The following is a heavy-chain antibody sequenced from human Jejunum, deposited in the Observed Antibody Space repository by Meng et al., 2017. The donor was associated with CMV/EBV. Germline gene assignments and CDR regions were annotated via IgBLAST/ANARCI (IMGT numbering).Heavy chain of an antibody. CDR1: GGTVDIQT. D-gene: IGHD2-15*01. V-gene: IGHV1-69*02. Sequence: SGGTVDIQTINWVRQAPGQGLEWLGGLMPILAMATYSQKFQGRVTITADKTTSTAYMELSSLRSEDRAVYYCARLAKCSGGNCYFDYWGQGTLVTVSS. CDR3: ARLAKCSGGNCYFDY. CDR2: LMPILAMA. J-gene: IGHJ4*02.